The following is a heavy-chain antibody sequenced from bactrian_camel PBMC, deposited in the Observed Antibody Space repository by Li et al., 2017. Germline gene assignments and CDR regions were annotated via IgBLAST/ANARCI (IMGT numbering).Heavy chain of an antibody. D-gene: IGHD2*01. CDR3: ATDNPRLIACGSSCRPY. J-gene: IGHJ4*01. CDR1: GFTFSRSW. V-gene: IGHV3S26*01. CDR2: IYSGGVVT. Sequence: HVQLVESGGDLVQPGGSLRLSCAASGFTSGFTFSRSWMTWVRQALGKGLEWVSGIYSGGVVTSYADSVKGRFTISRDNSKNTLTLQMNSLKTEDTGVYYCATDNPRLIACGSSCRPYWGQGTQVTVS.